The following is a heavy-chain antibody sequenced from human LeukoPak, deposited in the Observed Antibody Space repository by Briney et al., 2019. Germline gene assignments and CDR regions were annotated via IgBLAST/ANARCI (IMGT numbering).Heavy chain of an antibody. D-gene: IGHD2-2*01. CDR3: ARDPGDIVVVPAAYYYYMDV. Sequence: GRSLRLSCAASGFTFSSYGMHWVRQAPGKGLEWVAVISYDGSNKYYADSVKGRFTISRDNAKNSLYLQMNSLRAEDTAVYYCARDPGDIVVVPAAYYYYMDVWGKGTTVTVSS. CDR1: GFTFSSYG. J-gene: IGHJ6*03. V-gene: IGHV3-30*03. CDR2: ISYDGSNK.